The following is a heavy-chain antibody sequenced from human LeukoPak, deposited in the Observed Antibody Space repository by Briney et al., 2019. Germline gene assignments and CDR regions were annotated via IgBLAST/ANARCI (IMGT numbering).Heavy chain of an antibody. D-gene: IGHD6-13*01. Sequence: GESLKISCKGSGYSFTTYWIGWVRQMPGKGLEWVGLIYPGDSSTRYSPSIQGQVTFSVDKSIDTAYLQWSSLQASDTAIYYCARNGAAGTPNRFFNWFDPWGPGTLVTVSS. V-gene: IGHV5-51*01. CDR2: IYPGDSST. CDR1: GYSFTTYW. J-gene: IGHJ5*02. CDR3: ARNGAAGTPNRFFNWFDP.